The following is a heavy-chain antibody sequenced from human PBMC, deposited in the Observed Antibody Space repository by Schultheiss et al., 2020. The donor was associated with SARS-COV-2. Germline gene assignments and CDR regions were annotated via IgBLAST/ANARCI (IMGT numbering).Heavy chain of an antibody. CDR2: INNSGST. Sequence: SQTLSLTCTVSGGSVSSGSYYWSWIRQPPGKGLEWIGEINNSGSTNYNPSLKSRVTISVDTSKNQFSLKLSSVTAADTAVYYCARGKRGSSVLTWVYYYYYGMDVWGQGTTVTVSS. J-gene: IGHJ6*02. D-gene: IGHD6-13*01. CDR1: GGSVSSGSYY. CDR3: ARGKRGSSVLTWVYYYYYGMDV. V-gene: IGHV4-61*01.